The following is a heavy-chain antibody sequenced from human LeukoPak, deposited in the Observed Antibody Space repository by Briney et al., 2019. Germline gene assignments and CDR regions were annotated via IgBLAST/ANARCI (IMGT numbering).Heavy chain of an antibody. CDR2: IYYSGST. CDR3: AREPSGDAVAGTDYYYGMDV. Sequence: SETLSLTCTVSGGSISSYYWSWIRQPPGKGLEWIGYIYYSGSTNYNPSLKSRVTISVDTSKNQFSLKLSSVTAADTAVYYCAREPSGDAVAGTDYYYGMDVWGQGTTVTVSS. J-gene: IGHJ6*02. D-gene: IGHD6-19*01. CDR1: GGSISSYY. V-gene: IGHV4-59*01.